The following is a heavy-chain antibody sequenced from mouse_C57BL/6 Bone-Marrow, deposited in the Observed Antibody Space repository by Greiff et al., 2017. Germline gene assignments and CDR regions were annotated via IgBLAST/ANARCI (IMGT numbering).Heavy chain of an antibody. CDR3: ARGYYDVAGFAY. V-gene: IGHV1-4*01. CDR1: GYTFTSYT. J-gene: IGHJ3*01. D-gene: IGHD2-4*01. Sequence: VQLQQSGAELASPGASVKMSCKASGYTFTSYTMHWVKQRPGQGLEWIGYINPSSGYTKYNQKFKDKATLTADKSSSTAYMQLSSLTSEDSAVYYCARGYYDVAGFAYWGQGTLVTVSA. CDR2: INPSSGYT.